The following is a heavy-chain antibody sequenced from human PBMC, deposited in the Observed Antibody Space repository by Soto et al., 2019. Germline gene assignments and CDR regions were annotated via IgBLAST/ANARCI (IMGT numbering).Heavy chain of an antibody. CDR3: AAPDEAMVWGIEVPNWFDP. CDR2: IVVGSGNT. Sequence: ASVKVSCKASGFTFTSSAVQWVRQARGQRLEWIGWIVVGSGNTNYAQKFQERVTITRDMSTSTAYMELSSLRSEDTAVYYCAAPDEAMVWGIEVPNWFDPWGQGTLVTVSS. J-gene: IGHJ5*02. CDR1: GFTFTSSA. D-gene: IGHD3-10*01. V-gene: IGHV1-58*01.